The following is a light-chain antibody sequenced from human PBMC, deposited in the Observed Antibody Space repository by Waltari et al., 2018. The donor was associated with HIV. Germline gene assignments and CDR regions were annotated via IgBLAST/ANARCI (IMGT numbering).Light chain of an antibody. J-gene: IGLJ1*01. CDR1: NSNVGGYNY. Sequence: QSALLQPASVSWSPGQSINISSTGTNSNVGGYNYFSWYQQDPGKAPKLIIFDVSKRPSGDSDRISGSRSGNTASLTISGLQADDEADYYCSSYAGSSTYVFGTGTKVTVL. CDR3: SSYAGSSTYV. CDR2: DVS. V-gene: IGLV2-23*02.